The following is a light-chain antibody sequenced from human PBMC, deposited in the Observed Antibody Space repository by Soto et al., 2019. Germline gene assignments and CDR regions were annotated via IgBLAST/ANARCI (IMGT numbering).Light chain of an antibody. V-gene: IGKV1-39*01. CDR1: QSVSSY. CDR2: AAS. Sequence: DIQMTQSPSSLSASVGDRVTITCRASQSVSSYLNWYQQKLGKAPKLLIYAASSLQSGVPSRFSGSGTGTDFTLTISSLQPDDFATYYCQQYNSYWTFGQGTKVEIK. J-gene: IGKJ1*01. CDR3: QQYNSYWT.